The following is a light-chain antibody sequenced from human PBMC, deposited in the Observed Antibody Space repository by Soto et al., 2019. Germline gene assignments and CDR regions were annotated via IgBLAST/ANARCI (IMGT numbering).Light chain of an antibody. J-gene: IGKJ1*01. Sequence: EIVLTQSPGTLSLSPGERVTLSCRASQSVSSSYLAWYQQKPGQAPRLLIYGASSRATGIPDRFSGSGSGTDFTLTISRLEPEDSALYYCQQYGTSPVTFGKGTKVEIK. CDR1: QSVSSSY. CDR2: GAS. V-gene: IGKV3-20*01. CDR3: QQYGTSPVT.